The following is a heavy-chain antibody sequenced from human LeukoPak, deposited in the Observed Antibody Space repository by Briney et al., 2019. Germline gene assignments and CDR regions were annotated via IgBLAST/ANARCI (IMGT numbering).Heavy chain of an antibody. J-gene: IGHJ4*02. CDR3: ARHRGYSYGYQDY. V-gene: IGHV4-39*01. Sequence: SETLSLTCTVSGGSISSTGYYWGWIRQPPGKGLEWIGSIYRSGSAYYKPSLTSRVTMSVGTSKNQFSLKLSSVTASDTAVYYCARHRGYSYGYQDYWGQGTLVTVSS. CDR1: GGSISSTGYY. D-gene: IGHD5-18*01. CDR2: IYRSGSA.